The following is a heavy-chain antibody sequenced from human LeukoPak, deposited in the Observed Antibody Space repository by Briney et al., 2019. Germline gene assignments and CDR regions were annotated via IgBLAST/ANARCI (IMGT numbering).Heavy chain of an antibody. Sequence: GGSLRLSCAASGFTFSSYAMSWVRQAPGKGLQWVSTISGSGGSAYYADSMKGRFTISRDNSENTLYLQMNSLRAEDTAVYYCSKDLISRGVGLDAFDIWGQGTMVTVSS. CDR2: ISGSGGSA. J-gene: IGHJ3*02. V-gene: IGHV3-23*01. CDR1: GFTFSSYA. CDR3: SKDLISRGVGLDAFDI. D-gene: IGHD1-26*01.